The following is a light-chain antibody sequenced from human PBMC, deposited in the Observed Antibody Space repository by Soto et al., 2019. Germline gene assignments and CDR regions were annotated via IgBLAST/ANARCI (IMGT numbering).Light chain of an antibody. J-gene: IGKJ2*01. Sequence: EIVLTQSPGTLSLSPGERATLSCRASQSVSSSYLVWYQQKPGQAPSLLIDAASSRATGIPDRFSGSGSGTDFTLTISRLEPEDFAVYYCQQHTSSPHMYTFGQGTKLEIK. CDR3: QQHTSSPHMYT. V-gene: IGKV3-20*01. CDR2: AAS. CDR1: QSVSSSY.